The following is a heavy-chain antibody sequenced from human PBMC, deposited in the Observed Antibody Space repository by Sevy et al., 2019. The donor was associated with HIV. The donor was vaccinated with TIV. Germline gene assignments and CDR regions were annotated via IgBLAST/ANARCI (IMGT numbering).Heavy chain of an antibody. Sequence: GGSLRLSCAASGFTFSSYGMHCVRQAPGKGLEWVAVIWYDGSNKYYADSVKGRFTISRDNSKNTLYLQMNSLRAEDTAVYYCARDGLGTISEEDYYMDVWGKGTTVTVSS. CDR2: IWYDGSNK. D-gene: IGHD1-1*01. J-gene: IGHJ6*03. CDR3: ARDGLGTISEEDYYMDV. V-gene: IGHV3-33*01. CDR1: GFTFSSYG.